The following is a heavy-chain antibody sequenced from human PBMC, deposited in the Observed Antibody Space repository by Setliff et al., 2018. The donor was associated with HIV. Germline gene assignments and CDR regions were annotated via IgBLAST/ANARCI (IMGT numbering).Heavy chain of an antibody. CDR1: GFTFSGSA. CDR3: AVSPDGDCATTKCANWFDP. D-gene: IGHD4-17*01. V-gene: IGHV3-73*01. CDR2: IKTKPNDYAT. J-gene: IGHJ5*02. Sequence: LRLSCSASGFTFSGSALHWVRQASGKGLEWVGRIKTKPNDYATAHAASVKGRFTISRDDSQNTAYLQMSSLRTEDTAVYFCAVSPDGDCATTKCANWFDPWGQGTQVTVSS.